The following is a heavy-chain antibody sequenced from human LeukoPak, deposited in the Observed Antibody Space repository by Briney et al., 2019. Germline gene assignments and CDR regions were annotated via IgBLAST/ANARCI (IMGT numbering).Heavy chain of an antibody. CDR2: IPYDGSNK. D-gene: IGHD3-22*01. Sequence: GRSLRLSCAASGFTFSSYAMHWVRQAPGKGLEWVAVIPYDGSNKYYADSVKGRFTISRDNSKNTLYLQMNSLRAEDTAVYYCARDYDSSGYYHAFDYWGQGTLVTVSS. CDR3: ARDYDSSGYYHAFDY. V-gene: IGHV3-30-3*01. CDR1: GFTFSSYA. J-gene: IGHJ4*02.